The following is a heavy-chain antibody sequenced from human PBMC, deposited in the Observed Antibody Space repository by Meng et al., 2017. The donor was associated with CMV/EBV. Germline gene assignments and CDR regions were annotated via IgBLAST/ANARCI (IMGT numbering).Heavy chain of an antibody. J-gene: IGHJ4*02. Sequence: GESLKISCAASGFTFSSYSMNWVRQAPGKGLEWVSYISSSSSTIYYADSVKGRFTISRDNAKNSLYLQMNSLRAEDTAVYYCAKAVASYWGQGTLVTVSS. D-gene: IGHD4-23*01. V-gene: IGHV3-48*04. CDR2: ISSSSSTI. CDR3: AKAVASY. CDR1: GFTFSSYS.